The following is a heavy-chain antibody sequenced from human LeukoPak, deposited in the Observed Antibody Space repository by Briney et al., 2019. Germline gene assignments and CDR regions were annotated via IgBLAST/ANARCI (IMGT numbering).Heavy chain of an antibody. CDR2: INPNSGGT. J-gene: IGHJ6*02. CDR3: ARDELGTLYYYYGMDV. CDR1: GYTFTGYY. Sequence: GASVNVSCKPSGYTFTGYYMHWVRQSPGQGLECMGWINPNSGGTNYAQKFQDRVTMTRDTSISTAYMELSRLRSDDTAVYYCARDELGTLYYYYGMDVWGQGTTVTVSS. V-gene: IGHV1-2*02. D-gene: IGHD7-27*01.